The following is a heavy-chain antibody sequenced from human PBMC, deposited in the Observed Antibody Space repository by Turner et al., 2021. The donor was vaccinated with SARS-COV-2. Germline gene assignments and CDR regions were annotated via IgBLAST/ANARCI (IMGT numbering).Heavy chain of an antibody. Sequence: QVQLVESGGGVVQPGRARRLTCAASGFTFSSYGMHWVRQAPGKGLEWVAVISYDGSNKYDADSVKGRFTTARDNSKNTLYLQMNSLRAEDTAVYYCARDRIIWDRGVYYYYGMDVWGQGTTVTVSS. V-gene: IGHV3-30*03. J-gene: IGHJ6*02. CDR1: GFTFSSYG. D-gene: IGHD1-26*01. CDR2: ISYDGSNK. CDR3: ARDRIIWDRGVYYYYGMDV.